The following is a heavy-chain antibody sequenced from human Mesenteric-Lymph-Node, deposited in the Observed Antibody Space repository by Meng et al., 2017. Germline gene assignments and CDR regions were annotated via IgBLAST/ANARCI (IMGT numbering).Heavy chain of an antibody. D-gene: IGHD4-17*01. J-gene: IGHJ6*02. Sequence: GESLKISCAASGFTFSGSAMHWVRQASGKGLEWVGRIRSKANSYATAYAASVKGRFTISRDDSKNTAYLQMNSLKTEDTAVYCCTRSYGDYLYSAVDYYYGMDVWGQGTTVTVSS. V-gene: IGHV3-73*01. CDR3: TRSYGDYLYSAVDYYYGMDV. CDR2: IRSKANSYAT. CDR1: GFTFSGSA.